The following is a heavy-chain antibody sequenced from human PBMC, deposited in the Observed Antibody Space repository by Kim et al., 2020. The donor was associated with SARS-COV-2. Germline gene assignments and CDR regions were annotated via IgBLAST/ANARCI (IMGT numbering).Heavy chain of an antibody. J-gene: IGHJ4*02. CDR3: ARQGSSGWYEEDYFDY. Sequence: SVQGQVTISADKSISTAYLQWSSLKASDTAMYYCARQGSSGWYEEDYFDYWGQGTLVTVSS. V-gene: IGHV5-51*01. D-gene: IGHD6-19*01.